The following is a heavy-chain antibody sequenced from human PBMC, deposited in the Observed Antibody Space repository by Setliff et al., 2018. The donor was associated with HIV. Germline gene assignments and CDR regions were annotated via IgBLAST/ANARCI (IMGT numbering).Heavy chain of an antibody. CDR1: GYTFTSYD. J-gene: IGHJ4*02. Sequence: ASVKVSCKASGYTFTSYDINWVRQATGQGLEWMGWMNPNSGNTGYAQKFQGRVTMTTDTSASTAYMELRSLRSDDTAVYYCARGHGILTGYYTDHWGQGTLVTVSS. CDR3: ARGHGILTGYYTDH. V-gene: IGHV1-8*02. D-gene: IGHD3-9*01. CDR2: MNPNSGNT.